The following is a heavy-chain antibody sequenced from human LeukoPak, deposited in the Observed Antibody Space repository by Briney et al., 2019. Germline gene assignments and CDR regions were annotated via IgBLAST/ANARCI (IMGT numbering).Heavy chain of an antibody. D-gene: IGHD2-2*01. Sequence: QAGGSLRLSCAASGFTFSSYWMSWVRQAPGKGLEWVANIKQDGSEKYYVDSVKGRFTISRDNAKNSLYLQMNSLRAEDTAVYYCARVRRTSHWGGYYFDYWGQGTLVTVSS. CDR1: GFTFSSYW. CDR2: IKQDGSEK. V-gene: IGHV3-7*01. CDR3: ARVRRTSHWGGYYFDY. J-gene: IGHJ4*02.